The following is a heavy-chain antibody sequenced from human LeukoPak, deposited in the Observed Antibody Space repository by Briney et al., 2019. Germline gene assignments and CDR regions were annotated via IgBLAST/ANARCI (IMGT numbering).Heavy chain of an antibody. Sequence: PGGSLRLSCAASGFTFSSYWMSWVRQAPGKGMEWVANIKQDGSEKYYVDSVKGRFSISRDNAKNSLNLQMNSLRAEDTAVYYCARGRLSRIVGATPLDYWGQGTLVTVSS. CDR2: IKQDGSEK. CDR3: ARGRLSRIVGATPLDY. J-gene: IGHJ4*02. CDR1: GFTFSSYW. V-gene: IGHV3-7*01. D-gene: IGHD1-26*01.